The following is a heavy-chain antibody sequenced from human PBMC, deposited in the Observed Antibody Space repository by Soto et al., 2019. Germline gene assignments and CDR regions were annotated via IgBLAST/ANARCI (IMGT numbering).Heavy chain of an antibody. J-gene: IGHJ3*02. CDR3: ARDRGAGRTMNAFDI. D-gene: IGHD1-1*01. V-gene: IGHV1-18*04. Sequence: QVQLVQSGAEVKKPGASVKVSCKASGYAFSTYGISWVRQAPGQGLEWMGWISGYNAITNYAQKHQGRVSMTTETSTTTAYMELRSLRSDDTAVYYCARDRGAGRTMNAFDIWGQGTMVTVSS. CDR1: GYAFSTYG. CDR2: ISGYNAIT.